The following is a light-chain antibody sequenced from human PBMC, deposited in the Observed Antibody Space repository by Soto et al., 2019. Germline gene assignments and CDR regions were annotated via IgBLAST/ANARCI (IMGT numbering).Light chain of an antibody. Sequence: EIALTQSPGTLSLSPGERATLSCRASQSVPGGSLAWYQQKPGQAPRLLIYGASTRATDMPGTFSGRGSGTEFTLTITSLRPEDFGVYYCQQYRSWPRTFGQGTKVDIK. CDR3: QQYRSWPRT. CDR2: GAS. J-gene: IGKJ1*01. CDR1: QSVPGGS. V-gene: IGKV3-15*01.